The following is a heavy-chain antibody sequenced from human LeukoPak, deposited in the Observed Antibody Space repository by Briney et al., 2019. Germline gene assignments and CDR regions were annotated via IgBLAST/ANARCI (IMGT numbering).Heavy chain of an antibody. CDR2: ISSDNSII. Sequence: PGGSLRLSCAASGFIFSNYWMHWVRQAPGKGLEWISYISSDNSIIYYADSVKGRFTISRDNAKNSLHLQMNSLRAEDTAVYYCTSLGFDPDYWGQGTLVTVSS. CDR1: GFIFSNYW. CDR3: TSLGFDPDY. J-gene: IGHJ4*02. V-gene: IGHV3-48*04. D-gene: IGHD3-9*01.